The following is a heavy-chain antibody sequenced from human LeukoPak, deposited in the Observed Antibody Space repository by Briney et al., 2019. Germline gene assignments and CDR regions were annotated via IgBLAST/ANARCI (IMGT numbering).Heavy chain of an antibody. J-gene: IGHJ6*02. CDR1: GFTFSSYA. CDR2: ITGSGDST. D-gene: IGHD4-17*01. V-gene: IGHV3-23*01. Sequence: GGSLRLSCAASGFTFSSYAMSWVRQAPGKGLEWVSSITGSGDSTYYADSVKGRFTISRDNSKNTLYLQMNSLRAEDTAVYYCAKSTLGDYVYYFYAMDVWGQGTTVTVSS. CDR3: AKSTLGDYVYYFYAMDV.